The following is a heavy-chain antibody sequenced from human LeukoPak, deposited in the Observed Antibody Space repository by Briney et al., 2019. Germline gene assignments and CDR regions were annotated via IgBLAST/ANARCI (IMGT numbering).Heavy chain of an antibody. Sequence: ASVKVSCKASGYTFTSYGISWARQAPGQGLEWMGWISAYNGNTNYAQKLQGRVTMTTDTSTSTAYMELRSLRSDDTAVYYCARAVQGSYGFLFDYWGQGTLVTVSS. CDR3: ARAVQGSYGFLFDY. J-gene: IGHJ4*02. CDR1: GYTFTSYG. CDR2: ISAYNGNT. D-gene: IGHD5-18*01. V-gene: IGHV1-18*01.